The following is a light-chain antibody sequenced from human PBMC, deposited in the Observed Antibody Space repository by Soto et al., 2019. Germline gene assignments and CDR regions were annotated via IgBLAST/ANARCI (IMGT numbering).Light chain of an antibody. V-gene: IGLV1-40*01. J-gene: IGLJ2*01. CDR2: GNS. CDR3: QSYDSSLSAYVV. Sequence: QSVLTQPPSVSGAPGQRVTISCTGSSSNIGAGYDVHWYQQLPGTAPKLLIYGNSNRPSGVPDRFSGSKSGTSASLAITGLQAEDEAEDYCQSYDSSLSAYVVFGGGTKVTVL. CDR1: SSNIGAGYD.